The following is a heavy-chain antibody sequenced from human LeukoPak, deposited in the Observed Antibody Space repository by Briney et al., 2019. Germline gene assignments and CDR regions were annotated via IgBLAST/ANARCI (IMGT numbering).Heavy chain of an antibody. CDR2: IYYSGST. CDR3: ARHGGWLAGARN. J-gene: IGHJ4*02. Sequence: SETLSLTCTVSGGSISNYYWSWIRQSPGKGLEWIGYIYYSGSTNYNPTLKSRVTISVDTSKNLFSLKLTSVTAADTAVYYCARHGGWLAGARNWGQGTLVTVSS. D-gene: IGHD6-19*01. CDR1: GGSISNYY. V-gene: IGHV4-59*08.